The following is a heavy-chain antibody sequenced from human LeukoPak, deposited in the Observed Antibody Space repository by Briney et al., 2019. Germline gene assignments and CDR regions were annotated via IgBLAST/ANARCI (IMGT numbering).Heavy chain of an antibody. D-gene: IGHD3-3*01. J-gene: IGHJ4*02. V-gene: IGHV3-21*01. Sequence: GGSLRLSCAASGFTFSSYSMNWVRQAPGKGLEWASSISSSSSYIYYADSVKGRFTISRDNAKNSLYLQMNSLRAEDTAVYYCARDPYYDFWSGYPYFDYWGQGTLVTVSS. CDR2: ISSSSSYI. CDR3: ARDPYYDFWSGYPYFDY. CDR1: GFTFSSYS.